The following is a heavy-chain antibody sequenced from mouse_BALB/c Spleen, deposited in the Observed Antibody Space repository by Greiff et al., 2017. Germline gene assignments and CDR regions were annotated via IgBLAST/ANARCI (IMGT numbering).Heavy chain of an antibody. CDR2: IWWDDVK. V-gene: IGHV8-8*01. CDR3: ARIADDYYKYFDV. CDR1: GFSLSTSGMG. J-gene: IGHJ1*01. D-gene: IGHD2-3*01. Sequence: SGPGILQPSQTLSLTCSSSGFSLSTSGMGVGWLRQPSGMGLGWLAHIWWDDVKRYNPALKSRLTITKDTSSSQVFLKIASVDTADTATYYCARIADDYYKYFDVWGAGTTVTVSS.